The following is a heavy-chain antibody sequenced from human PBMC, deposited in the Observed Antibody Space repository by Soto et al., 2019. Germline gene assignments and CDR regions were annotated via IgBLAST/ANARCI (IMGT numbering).Heavy chain of an antibody. CDR3: ARVYSYGSIYYYYYGMDV. CDR1: GYTFTGYY. D-gene: IGHD5-18*01. CDR2: INPNSGGT. J-gene: IGHJ6*02. Sequence: ASVKVSCKASGYTFTGYYMHWVRQAPGQGLEWMGWINPNSGGTNYAQKFQGRVTMTRDTSISTAYMELSRLRSDDTAVYYCARVYSYGSIYYYYYGMDVWGQGTTVTVYS. V-gene: IGHV1-2*02.